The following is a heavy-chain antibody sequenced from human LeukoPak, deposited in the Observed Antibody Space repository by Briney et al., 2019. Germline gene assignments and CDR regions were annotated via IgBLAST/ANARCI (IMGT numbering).Heavy chain of an antibody. Sequence: ASVKVSCKASGYTFTSYDINWVRQAPGQGLEWMGWVNPSSGNTGYAQKFQGRVTMTRNTSISTAYMELSSLRSEDTAVYYCARGRWWFPLEYWGQGTLVTVSS. CDR3: ARGRWWFPLEY. D-gene: IGHD2-15*01. CDR2: VNPSSGNT. V-gene: IGHV1-8*01. J-gene: IGHJ4*02. CDR1: GYTFTSYD.